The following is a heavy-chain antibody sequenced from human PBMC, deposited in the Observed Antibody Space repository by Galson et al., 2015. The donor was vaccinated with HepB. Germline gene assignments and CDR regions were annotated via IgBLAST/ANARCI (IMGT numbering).Heavy chain of an antibody. CDR1: GFTFSDYY. V-gene: IGHV3-11*01. D-gene: IGHD6-19*01. Sequence: SLRLSCAASGFTFSDYYMSWIRQAPGKGLEWVSYISSSSSTIYYADSVKGRFTISRDNAKNSLNLQMNNLRAEDTAVYYCARAIAVTGTPGYYGMDVWGQGTPVTVSS. CDR3: ARAIAVTGTPGYYGMDV. CDR2: ISSSSSTI. J-gene: IGHJ6*02.